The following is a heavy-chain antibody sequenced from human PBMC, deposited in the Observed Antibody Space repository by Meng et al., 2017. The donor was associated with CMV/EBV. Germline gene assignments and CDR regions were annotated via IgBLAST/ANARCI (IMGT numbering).Heavy chain of an antibody. Sequence: KVSCKGSGYSFTSYWIGWVRQMPGKGLEWMGTIYPGDSDTRYSPSFQGQVTISADKSISTAYLQWSSLKASDTAMYYCARHLSTSNTFDYWGQGTLVTVSS. D-gene: IGHD3-9*01. CDR1: GYSFTSYW. J-gene: IGHJ4*02. V-gene: IGHV5-51*01. CDR2: IYPGDSDT. CDR3: ARHLSTSNTFDY.